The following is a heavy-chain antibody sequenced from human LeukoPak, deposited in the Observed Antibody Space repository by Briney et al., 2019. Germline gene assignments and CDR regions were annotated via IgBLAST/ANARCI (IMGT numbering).Heavy chain of an antibody. CDR1: GFTFSSYA. D-gene: IGHD3-16*02. CDR2: ISGSGGST. CDR3: AKDLARPTPHMITFGGVIVDTALDY. J-gene: IGHJ4*02. V-gene: IGHV3-23*01. Sequence: PGGSLRLSCAASGFTFSSYAMSWVRQAPGKGLEWVSAISGSGGSTYYADSVKGRFTISRDNSKNTLYLQMNSLRAEDTAVYYCAKDLARPTPHMITFGGVIVDTALDYWGQGTLVTVSS.